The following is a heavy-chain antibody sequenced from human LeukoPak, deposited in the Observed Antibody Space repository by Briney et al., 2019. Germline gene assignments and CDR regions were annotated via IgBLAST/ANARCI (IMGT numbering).Heavy chain of an antibody. CDR3: ARQRLSIAAAGSRNLNAFDI. CDR1: GYTFTGYY. V-gene: IGHV1-69*13. D-gene: IGHD6-13*01. J-gene: IGHJ3*02. CDR2: IIPIFGTA. Sequence: SVKVSCKASGYTFTGYYMHWVRQAPGQGLEWMGGIIPIFGTANYAQKFQGRVTITADESTSTAYMELSSLRSEDTAVYYCARQRLSIAAAGSRNLNAFDIWGQGTMVTVSS.